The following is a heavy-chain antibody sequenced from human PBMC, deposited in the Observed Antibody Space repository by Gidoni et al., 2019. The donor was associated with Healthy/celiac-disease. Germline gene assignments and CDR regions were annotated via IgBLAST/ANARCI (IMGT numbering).Heavy chain of an antibody. CDR1: GFSLSTIGMC. V-gene: IGHV2-70*01. Sequence: QVTLRESGPALVKPTQTLTLTCTFSGFSLSTIGMCISWIRQPPGKALEWLALMDWDDDKYYSTPLKTRLTISKDTSKNQVVLTMTNMDPVDTATYYCARIGAYSSSSQGGYYYYYYGMDVWGQGTTVTVSS. CDR2: MDWDDDK. CDR3: ARIGAYSSSSQGGYYYYYYGMDV. D-gene: IGHD6-13*01. J-gene: IGHJ6*02.